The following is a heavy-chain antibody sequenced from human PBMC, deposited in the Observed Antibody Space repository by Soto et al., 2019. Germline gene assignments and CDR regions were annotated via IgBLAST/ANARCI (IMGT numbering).Heavy chain of an antibody. J-gene: IGHJ3*02. Sequence: QVQLVESGGVVVQPGRSLRLSCAASGFTFSNYGMHWVRQAPGKGLEWVAVIWDDGNQKYYVDSVKGRFTISRDNSEKTMFLQMNSLTAEDTGVYYCVRGGKTAGAFDIWGQGTMVTVSS. CDR1: GFTFSNYG. D-gene: IGHD3-16*01. CDR2: IWDDGNQK. V-gene: IGHV3-33*01. CDR3: VRGGKTAGAFDI.